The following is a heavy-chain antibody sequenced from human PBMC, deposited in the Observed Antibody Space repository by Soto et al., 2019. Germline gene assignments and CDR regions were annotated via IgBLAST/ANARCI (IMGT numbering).Heavy chain of an antibody. Sequence: PGGSLRLSCAASGFTFSSYDMHWVRQATGKGLEWVSAIGTAGDTYYPGSVKGRFTISRENAKNSLYLQMNSLRAEDTAVYYCARDSVSGGYYYYYGMDVWGQGTTVTVSS. J-gene: IGHJ6*02. CDR1: GFTFSSYD. CDR3: ARDSVSGGYYYYYGMDV. V-gene: IGHV3-13*01. CDR2: IGTAGDT.